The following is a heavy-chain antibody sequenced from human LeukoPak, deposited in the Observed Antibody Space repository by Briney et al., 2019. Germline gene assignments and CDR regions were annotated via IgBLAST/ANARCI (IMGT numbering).Heavy chain of an antibody. CDR2: TSYDGSNN. CDR3: AKKKTTGYYSYYAMDV. V-gene: IGHV3-30*18. J-gene: IGHJ6*02. CDR1: GFTFSTYD. D-gene: IGHD1-14*01. Sequence: QSGGSLRLSCAASGFTFSTYDMHWVRQAPDKGLEWVAVTSYDGSNNYYAESVKGRFTISRDNSKSTLYLQMNSLRAEDTALYYCAKKKTTGYYSYYAMDVWGQGTTVTVSS.